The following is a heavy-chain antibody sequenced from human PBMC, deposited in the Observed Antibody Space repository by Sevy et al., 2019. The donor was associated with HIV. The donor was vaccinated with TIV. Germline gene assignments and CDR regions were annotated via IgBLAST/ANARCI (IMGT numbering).Heavy chain of an antibody. CDR1: GFTFSTYW. CDR3: ARGGYRSSSYLNYGMDV. V-gene: IGHV3-7*01. J-gene: IGHJ6*02. Sequence: GGSLRLSCAASGFTFSTYWMSWVRQAPGKGLEWVANIKEDGGGMYYVGSVKGRCTISRDNAQKSPSLQMNSRRDEDTAVYYCARGGYRSSSYLNYGMDVWGQGTTVTVSS. D-gene: IGHD6-13*01. CDR2: IKEDGGGM.